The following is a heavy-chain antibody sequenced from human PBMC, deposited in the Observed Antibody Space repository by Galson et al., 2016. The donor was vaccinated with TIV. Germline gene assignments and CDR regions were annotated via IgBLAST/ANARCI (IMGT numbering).Heavy chain of an antibody. V-gene: IGHV3-7*01. CDR3: ARYLRSSNFDY. CDR1: GLSFSNDW. J-gene: IGHJ4*02. CDR2: IKQDGGEK. Sequence: SLRLSCAASGLSFSNDWMSWVRQAPGKGLEWVANIKQDGGEKYYVDSVKGRFTISRDNAKNSLYLQMNSLRAEDTAVYYCARYLRSSNFDYWGQGTLVTVSS.